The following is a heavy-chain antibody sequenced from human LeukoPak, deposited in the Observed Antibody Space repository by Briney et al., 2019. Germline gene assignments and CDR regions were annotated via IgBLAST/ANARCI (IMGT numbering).Heavy chain of an antibody. CDR1: GYTLTSYG. D-gene: IGHD3-22*01. CDR3: ARASYDSSGYYSYYFDY. J-gene: IGHJ4*02. Sequence: ASLNVSCKASGYTLTSYGISWVRHAPGQGLEWMVWISVYNGNTNSAQKLQGKVTMTTDTSTSTAYMELRSLRSDDTAVYYCARASYDSSGYYSYYFDYWGQGTLVTVSS. CDR2: ISVYNGNT. V-gene: IGHV1-18*01.